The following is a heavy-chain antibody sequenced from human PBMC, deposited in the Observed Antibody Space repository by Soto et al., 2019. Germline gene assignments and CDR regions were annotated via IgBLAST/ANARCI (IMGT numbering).Heavy chain of an antibody. CDR3: ARDLTPGGADV. Sequence: EVQLVESGGGLVQPGRSLRLSCVVSGLTFDEHAMHWVRQGPGKGLEWVSGIFWSGGSVGYADSVKGRFTVSRDKAKNSLYLQMDRLRAEDTALYYCARDLTPGGADVWGQGTTVTVSS. V-gene: IGHV3-9*01. J-gene: IGHJ6*02. D-gene: IGHD4-17*01. CDR1: GLTFDEHA. CDR2: IFWSGGSV.